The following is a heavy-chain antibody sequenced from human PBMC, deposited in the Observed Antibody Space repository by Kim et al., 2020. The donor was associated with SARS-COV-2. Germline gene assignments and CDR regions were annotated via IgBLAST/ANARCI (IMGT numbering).Heavy chain of an antibody. CDR3: AKPLNGYSYGLPGY. D-gene: IGHD5-18*01. CDR2: ISWNSGSI. CDR1: GFTFDDYA. Sequence: GGSLRLSCAASGFTFDDYAMHWVRQAPGKGLEWVSGISWNSGSIGYADSVKGRFTISRDNAKNSLYLQMNSLRAEDTALYYCAKPLNGYSYGLPGYWGQGTLVTVSS. J-gene: IGHJ4*02. V-gene: IGHV3-9*01.